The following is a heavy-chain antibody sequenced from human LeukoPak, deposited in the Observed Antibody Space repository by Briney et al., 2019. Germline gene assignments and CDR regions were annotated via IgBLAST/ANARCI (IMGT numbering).Heavy chain of an antibody. CDR1: GFTFSSYS. V-gene: IGHV3-21*01. Sequence: GGSLRLSCAASGFTFSSYSMNWVRQAPGKGLEWVSCISSSSSYIYYADSVKGRFTISRDNAKNSLYLQMNSLRAEDTAVYYCARDPGLGCTNGVCYDYYYYYGMDVWGQGTTVTVSS. CDR2: ISSSSSYI. CDR3: ARDPGLGCTNGVCYDYYYYYGMDV. D-gene: IGHD2-8*01. J-gene: IGHJ6*02.